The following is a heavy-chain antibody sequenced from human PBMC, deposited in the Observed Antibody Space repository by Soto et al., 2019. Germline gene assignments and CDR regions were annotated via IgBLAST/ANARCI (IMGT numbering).Heavy chain of an antibody. CDR2: ISSSSSYI. D-gene: IGHD3-3*01. CDR3: AGDVAPVTIIRVYITKYYVDY. V-gene: IGHV3-21*01. Sequence: EVQLVESGGGLVKPGGSLRLSCAASGFTFSSYSMNWVRQAPGKGLEWVSSISSSSSYIYYADSVKGRFTISRDNAKNTLYMQMNRLRAEDTAVYYCAGDVAPVTIIRVYITKYYVDYWGQGTLVTVSS. CDR1: GFTFSSYS. J-gene: IGHJ4*02.